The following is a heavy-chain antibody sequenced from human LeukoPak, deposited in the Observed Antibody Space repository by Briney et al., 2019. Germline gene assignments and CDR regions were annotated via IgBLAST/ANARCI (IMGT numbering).Heavy chain of an antibody. CDR2: ISGNGGST. CDR1: GFTFSSYG. Sequence: GGSLRLSCAASGFTFSSYGMSWVRQAPGKGLEWVSAISGNGGSTYYADSVKGRFTISRDNSKNTLYLQMNSLRAEDTAVYFCAKAGAYSYFDLWGRGTLVTVSS. J-gene: IGHJ4*02. V-gene: IGHV3-23*01. CDR3: AKAGAYSYFDL. D-gene: IGHD3-16*01.